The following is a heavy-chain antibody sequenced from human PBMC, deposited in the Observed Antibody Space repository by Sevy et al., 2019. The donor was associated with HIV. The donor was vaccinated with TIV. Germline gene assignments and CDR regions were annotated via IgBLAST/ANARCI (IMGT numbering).Heavy chain of an antibody. Sequence: GGSLRLSCAASGFAFRSHAMHWVCQAPGKGLEWVATISYEGTETFYAASVEGRFTISRDNSKNMLSLQINSLRPEDTAVYYCARDGGYSIKWYPLYWGHGTLVTVSS. CDR1: GFAFRSHA. CDR2: ISYEGTET. V-gene: IGHV3-30-3*01. CDR3: ARDGGYSIKWYPLY. J-gene: IGHJ4*01. D-gene: IGHD1-26*01.